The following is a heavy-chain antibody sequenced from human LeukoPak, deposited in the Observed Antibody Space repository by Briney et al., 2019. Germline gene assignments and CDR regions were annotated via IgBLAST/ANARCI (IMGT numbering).Heavy chain of an antibody. Sequence: PSETLSLTCTVSGGSISRYCWSWVRQPPGKGLEWIGYMYTSGRTDYNPSLKSRVTMSVDTSKNQLSMELRFLTAADTAVYSCATSYDAKTAPYDLWGQGTLVTVSS. CDR3: ATSYDAKTAPYDL. D-gene: IGHD3-3*01. CDR2: MYTSGRT. V-gene: IGHV4-4*09. CDR1: GGSISRYC. J-gene: IGHJ5*02.